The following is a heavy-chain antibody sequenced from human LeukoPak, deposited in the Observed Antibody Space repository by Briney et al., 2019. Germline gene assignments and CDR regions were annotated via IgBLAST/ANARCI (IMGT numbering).Heavy chain of an antibody. V-gene: IGHV1-18*01. J-gene: IGHJ5*02. CDR3: AWLKYCSGVSCPWWFDP. CDR1: GYTFTSYG. Sequence: ASVKVSCKASGYTFTSYGISWVRQAPGQGLEWMGWISAYNGNTNYAQKFQGRVTMTTDTSTSTAYMELRSLRSDDTAVYYCAWLKYCSGVSCPWWFDPWGQGTLVTVSS. D-gene: IGHD2-15*01. CDR2: ISAYNGNT.